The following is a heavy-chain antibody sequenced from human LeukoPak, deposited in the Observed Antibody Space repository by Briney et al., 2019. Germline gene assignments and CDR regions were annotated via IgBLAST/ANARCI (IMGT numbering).Heavy chain of an antibody. CDR2: IYYSGST. V-gene: IGHV4-39*07. J-gene: IGHJ3*01. Sequence: PSETLSLTCAVSGGSLISTTYYWGWIRQPPGKGLEWIGSIYYSGSTYYNPPLKSRVTVSVDMSKNQFSLQLSSVTAADTAVYYCARAPRTGAWDMITFGGVIVHGDAFDFWGQGTMVTVSS. D-gene: IGHD3-16*02. CDR3: ARAPRTGAWDMITFGGVIVHGDAFDF. CDR1: GGSLISTTYY.